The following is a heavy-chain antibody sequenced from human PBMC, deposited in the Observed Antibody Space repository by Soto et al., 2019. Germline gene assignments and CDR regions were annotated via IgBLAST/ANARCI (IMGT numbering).Heavy chain of an antibody. Sequence: QVQLVESGGGVVQPGRSLRLSCAASGFTFSSYGMHWVRQAPGKGLEWVAVISYDGSNKYYADSVKGRFTISRDNSKNTLYLQMNSLRAEDTAVYYCAKGSAAAGNYYYYGMDVWGQGTTVTVSS. J-gene: IGHJ6*02. CDR3: AKGSAAAGNYYYYGMDV. D-gene: IGHD6-13*01. V-gene: IGHV3-30*18. CDR1: GFTFSSYG. CDR2: ISYDGSNK.